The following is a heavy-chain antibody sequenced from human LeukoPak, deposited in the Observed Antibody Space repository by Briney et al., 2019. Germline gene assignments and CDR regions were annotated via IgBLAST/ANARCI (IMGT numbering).Heavy chain of an antibody. D-gene: IGHD3-16*01. CDR2: ISHRGRT. J-gene: IGHJ4*02. V-gene: IGHV4-34*01. Sequence: RPSETLSLTCAVYGGSVCGYYWSWIRQPPGKGLEWIGEISHRGRTHYNPSLKGRVTMSVDTSKNQFALEVDSVTAADTAVYYCARIPLYFLGAFDYWGQGILVTVSS. CDR3: ARIPLYFLGAFDY. CDR1: GGSVCGYY.